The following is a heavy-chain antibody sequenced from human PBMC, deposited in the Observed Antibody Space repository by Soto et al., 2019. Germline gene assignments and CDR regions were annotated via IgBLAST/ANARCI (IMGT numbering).Heavy chain of an antibody. CDR3: ARERDLEYYFDY. CDR2: IYYSGST. Sequence: SETLSLTCTVSGGSISSGGYYWSWIRQHPGKGLEWIGYIYYSGSTYYNPSLKSRVTISVDTSKNQFSLKLSSVTAADTAVYYCARERDLEYYFDYWGQGTLVTVS. J-gene: IGHJ4*02. CDR1: GGSISSGGYY. V-gene: IGHV4-31*03.